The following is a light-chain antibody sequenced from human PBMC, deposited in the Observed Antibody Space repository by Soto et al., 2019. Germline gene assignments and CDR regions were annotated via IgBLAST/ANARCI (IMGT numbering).Light chain of an antibody. V-gene: IGKV3-20*01. CDR1: QSISSNY. CDR3: QQYGSWT. Sequence: EIVLTQSPGTLSLSPGERATLSCRASQSISSNYLAWYQQKPGQAPRLLIYGASSRATGIPDRFSGSGSGTDFTLTISRLEPEDSAISYCQQYGSWTFGQGTKLEIK. J-gene: IGKJ1*01. CDR2: GAS.